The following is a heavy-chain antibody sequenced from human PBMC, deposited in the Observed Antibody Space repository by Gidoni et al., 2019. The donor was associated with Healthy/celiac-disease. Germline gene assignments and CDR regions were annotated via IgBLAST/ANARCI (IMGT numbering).Heavy chain of an antibody. D-gene: IGHD6-13*01. CDR1: GFTFSNAW. CDR3: TTDVRIADAFDI. Sequence: EVQLVESGGGLVQPVGSLRLSCSASGFTFSNAWMSWARQAPEKGLEWFGRIKSKTDGGTTDYAAPVKGRFTISRDDSKNTLYLQMNSLKTEDTAVYYCTTDVRIADAFDIWGQGTMVTVSS. J-gene: IGHJ3*02. CDR2: IKSKTDGGTT. V-gene: IGHV3-15*01.